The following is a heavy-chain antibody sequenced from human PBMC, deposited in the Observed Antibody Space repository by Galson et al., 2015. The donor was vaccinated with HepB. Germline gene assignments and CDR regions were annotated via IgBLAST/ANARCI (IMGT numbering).Heavy chain of an antibody. D-gene: IGHD6-13*01. J-gene: IGHJ4*02. V-gene: IGHV3-30-3*01. CDR2: TSNDGGNK. CDR1: GFTFSSYA. Sequence: SLRLSCAASGFTFSSYALHWVRQSPGKGLEWVALTSNDGGNKYYADSVKGRFTISRDNSKNTLFLQMNSLRAEDTAVYYCARNLRKLNIAGGGGTAYWGQGTLVAVSS. CDR3: ARNLRKLNIAGGGGTAY.